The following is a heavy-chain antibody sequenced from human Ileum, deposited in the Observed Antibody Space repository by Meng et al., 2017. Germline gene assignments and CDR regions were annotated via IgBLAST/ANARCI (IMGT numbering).Heavy chain of an antibody. CDR2: MSTDETST. CDR3: ARSGYNNGYDY. Sequence: EVQLVGTGGTLVHPGGSLRLSCAASGFSVSAHWMHWVRQAPGKGLVGIARMSTDETSTTYADSVKGRFTISRDNANNTLHLQMYSLRAEDSALYYCARSGYNNGYDYWGQGTLVTVSS. D-gene: IGHD3-10*01. CDR1: GFSVSAHW. V-gene: IGHV3-74*01. J-gene: IGHJ4*02.